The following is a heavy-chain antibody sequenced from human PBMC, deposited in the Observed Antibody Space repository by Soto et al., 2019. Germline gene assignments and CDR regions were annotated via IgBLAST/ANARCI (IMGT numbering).Heavy chain of an antibody. CDR3: ARLQAAVPHY. J-gene: IGHJ4*02. V-gene: IGHV4-39*01. CDR2: IFYDGYT. D-gene: IGHD6-13*01. Sequence: SFTSYWIGWFRQPPGKRLEWIGSIFYDGYTLYTPSLRSRVTISVDTSKNQFSLKLASVAAADTATYFCARLQAAVPHYWGQGTLVTVSS. CDR1: SFTSYW.